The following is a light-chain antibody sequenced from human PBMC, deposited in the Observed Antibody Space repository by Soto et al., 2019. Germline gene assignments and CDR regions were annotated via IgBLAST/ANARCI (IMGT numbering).Light chain of an antibody. CDR2: VAS. Sequence: EIVMTQSPSTLSVSPGERATLSCMASQSVSSKLAWPQQKPGQAPRVLIHVASTRATGIPARFSGSGSGTEFTLTISSLQSEDFAVYYCQHYNDWTPTWTFGQGTRVEIK. CDR3: QHYNDWTPTWT. J-gene: IGKJ1*01. CDR1: QSVSSK. V-gene: IGKV3-15*01.